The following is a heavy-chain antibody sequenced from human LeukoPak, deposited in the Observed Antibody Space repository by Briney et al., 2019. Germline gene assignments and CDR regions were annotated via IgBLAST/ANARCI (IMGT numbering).Heavy chain of an antibody. CDR3: ATLIRYCSSTSCYTLDY. CDR1: GYTLTELS. V-gene: IGHV1-24*01. J-gene: IGHJ4*02. D-gene: IGHD2-2*02. CDR2: FDPEDGET. Sequence: ASVKVSCKVSGYTLTELSMHWVRLAPGKGLEWMGGFDPEDGETIYAQKFQGRVTMTEDTSTDTAYMELSSLRSEDTAVYYCATLIRYCSSTSCYTLDYWGQGTLVTVSS.